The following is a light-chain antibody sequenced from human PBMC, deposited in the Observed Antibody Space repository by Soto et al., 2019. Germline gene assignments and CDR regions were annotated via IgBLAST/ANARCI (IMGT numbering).Light chain of an antibody. CDR1: SGHSSYA. CDR3: QTWGTAIV. J-gene: IGLJ2*01. CDR2: LNNDGSH. V-gene: IGLV4-69*01. Sequence: QAVVTQSPSASASLGASVKLTCTLSSGHSSYAIAWHQQQPEKGPRYVMKLNNDGSHSKGDGIPDRFSGSSSGAERHLTISSLQSEDEADYYCQTWGTAIVFGGGTKVTVL.